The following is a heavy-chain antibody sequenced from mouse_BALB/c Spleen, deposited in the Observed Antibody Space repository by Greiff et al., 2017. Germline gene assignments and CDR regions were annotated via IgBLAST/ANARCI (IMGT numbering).Heavy chain of an antibody. V-gene: IGHV1-80*01. CDR3: ARRFSYDAMDY. Sequence: VQLQQSGAELVRPGSSVKISCKASGYAFSSYWMNWVKQRPGQGLEWIGQIYPGDGDTNYNGKFKGKATLTADKSSSTAYMQLSSLTSEDSAVYFCARRFSYDAMDYWGQGTSVTVSS. CDR1: GYAFSSYW. J-gene: IGHJ4*01. CDR2: IYPGDGDT.